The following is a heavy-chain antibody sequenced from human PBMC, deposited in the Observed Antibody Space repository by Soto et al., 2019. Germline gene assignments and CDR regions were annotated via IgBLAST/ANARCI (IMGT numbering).Heavy chain of an antibody. D-gene: IGHD2-15*01. V-gene: IGHV5-10-1*01. CDR2: IDPSDSYT. CDR3: ATSKGYCSGGSCSLGYYYYGMDV. J-gene: IGHJ6*02. Sequence: EWRGRIDPSDSYTNYSPSFQGHVTISADKSISTAYLQWSSLKASDTAMYYCATSKGYCSGGSCSLGYYYYGMDVWGQGTTVTVSS.